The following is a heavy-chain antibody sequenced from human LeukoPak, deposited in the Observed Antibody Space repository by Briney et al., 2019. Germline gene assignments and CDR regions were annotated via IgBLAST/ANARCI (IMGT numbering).Heavy chain of an antibody. CDR1: GFTFSSYSMN. V-gene: IGHV4-39*01. Sequence: GSLRLSCAASGFTFSSYSMNWVRQPPGKGLEWIGSIYYSGSTYYNPSLKSRVTISVDTSKNQFSLKLSSVTAADTAVYYCARRSYYDSSGYYLFDYWGQGTLVTVSS. CDR3: ARRSYYDSSGYYLFDY. J-gene: IGHJ4*02. CDR2: IYYSGST. D-gene: IGHD3-22*01.